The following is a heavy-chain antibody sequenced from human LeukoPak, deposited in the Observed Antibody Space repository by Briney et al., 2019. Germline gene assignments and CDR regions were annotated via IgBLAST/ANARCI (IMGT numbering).Heavy chain of an antibody. CDR2: IYYSGST. J-gene: IGHJ4*02. V-gene: IGHV4-30-4*08. CDR3: ARVIAAAGTPPVFDY. CDR1: GGSISSGGYY. Sequence: SQTLSLTCTVSGGSISSGGYYWSWIRQHPGKGLEWIGYIYYSGSTYYNPSLKSRVTISVDTSKNQFSLKLSSVTAADTAVYYCARVIAAAGTPPVFDYWGQGTLVTVSS. D-gene: IGHD6-13*01.